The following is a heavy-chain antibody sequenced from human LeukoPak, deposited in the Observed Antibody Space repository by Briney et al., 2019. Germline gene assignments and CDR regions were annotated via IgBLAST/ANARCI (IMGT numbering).Heavy chain of an antibody. CDR1: GFTFSSYS. Sequence: PGGSLRLSCAAPGFTFSSYSMNWVRQAPGKGLEWVSSISSSSSYIYYADSVKGRFTISRDNAKNSLYLQMNSLRAEDTAVYYCARDLLAAAGTPNLGYYGMDAWGQGTTVTVSS. V-gene: IGHV3-21*01. J-gene: IGHJ6*02. D-gene: IGHD6-13*01. CDR3: ARDLLAAAGTPNLGYYGMDA. CDR2: ISSSSSYI.